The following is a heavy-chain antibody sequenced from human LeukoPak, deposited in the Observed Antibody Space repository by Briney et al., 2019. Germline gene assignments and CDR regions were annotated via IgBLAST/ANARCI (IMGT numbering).Heavy chain of an antibody. J-gene: IGHJ4*02. CDR3: ARAHGYDIGGY. Sequence: GGSLRLSCAASGFTFSSYEMNWVRQAPGKGLEWVSYISSSGSTIYYADSVKGRFTISRDNAKNSLYLQMSSLRAEDTAVYYCARAHGYDIGGYWGQGTLVTVSS. CDR2: ISSSGSTI. V-gene: IGHV3-48*03. D-gene: IGHD3-3*01. CDR1: GFTFSSYE.